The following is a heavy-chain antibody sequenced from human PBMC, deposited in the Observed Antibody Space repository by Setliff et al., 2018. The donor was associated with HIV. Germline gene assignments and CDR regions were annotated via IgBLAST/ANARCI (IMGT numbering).Heavy chain of an antibody. D-gene: IGHD3-10*01. CDR3: ATDLMVRGIMLANTWFDP. CDR2: FDPEDGET. Sequence: ASVKVSCKVSGYTLADLTIHWVRQRPGKGLEWMAGFDPEDGETIFAQNFQGRITMTEDTSTDTAYMELSSLRSDDTAVYYCATDLMVRGIMLANTWFDPWGQGTLVTVSS. CDR1: GYTLADLT. J-gene: IGHJ5*02. V-gene: IGHV1-24*01.